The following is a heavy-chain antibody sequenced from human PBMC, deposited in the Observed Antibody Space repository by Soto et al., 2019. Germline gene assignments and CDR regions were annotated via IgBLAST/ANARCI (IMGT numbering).Heavy chain of an antibody. V-gene: IGHV3-53*01. CDR3: ARALEMQQGFFDP. CDR2: IYSGGGT. CDR1: GFTVSNNY. Sequence: GGSLRLSCAASGFTVSNNYMSWVRQAPGKGLEWVAVIYSGGGTHYVDSVKGRFTISRDNSKNTLYLQMNSLRAEDTAVYYCARALEMQQGFFDPLGHGTLFTVSS. D-gene: IGHD6-13*01. J-gene: IGHJ5*02.